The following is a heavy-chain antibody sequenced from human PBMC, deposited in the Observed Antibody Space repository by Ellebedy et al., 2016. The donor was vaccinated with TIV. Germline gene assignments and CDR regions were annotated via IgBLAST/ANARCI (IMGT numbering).Heavy chain of an antibody. J-gene: IGHJ4*02. V-gene: IGHV4-39*01. CDR1: GGSVSSTRSY. CDR2: VYFSGSP. CDR3: ARTDPWQPIDD. Sequence: MPSDTLSLTCSVSGGSVSSTRSYWAWIRQPPGKGLEYIGSVYFSGSPYYNPSFNSRVTLSADTSKNQFSLNLRTVTAADTAVYYCARTDPWQPIDDWGQGILVSVSS. D-gene: IGHD2-21*02.